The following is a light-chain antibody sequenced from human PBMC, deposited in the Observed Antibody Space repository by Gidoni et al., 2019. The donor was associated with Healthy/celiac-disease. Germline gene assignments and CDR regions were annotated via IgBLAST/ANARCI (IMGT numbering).Light chain of an antibody. Sequence: IQMTKSPSSLSASVGDRVTITYRASQSISSYLNWYQQKPGKAPKLLIYAASSLQSGVPSRFSGSGSGTDFTLTISSLQLEDFATYYCQQSYSTPLTFGGGTKVEIK. V-gene: IGKV1-39*01. CDR1: QSISSY. CDR3: QQSYSTPLT. J-gene: IGKJ4*01. CDR2: AAS.